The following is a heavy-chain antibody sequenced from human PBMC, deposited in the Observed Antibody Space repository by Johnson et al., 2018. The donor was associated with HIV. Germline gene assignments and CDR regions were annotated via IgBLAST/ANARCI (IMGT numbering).Heavy chain of an antibody. D-gene: IGHD1-26*01. Sequence: VQLVESGGGVVRPGGSLRLSCAASGFTFDDYGMSWVRQAPGKGLAWVSGINWNGGSTGYADSVKGRFTISRDNAKNSLYLQMDSLRPEDTALYYCVRGEWELNAGHGFDIWGQGAMVTVSS. CDR2: INWNGGST. J-gene: IGHJ3*02. V-gene: IGHV3-20*04. CDR3: VRGEWELNAGHGFDI. CDR1: GFTFDDYG.